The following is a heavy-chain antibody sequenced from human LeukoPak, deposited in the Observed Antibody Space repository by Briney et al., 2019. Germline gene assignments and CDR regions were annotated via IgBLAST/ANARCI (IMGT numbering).Heavy chain of an antibody. CDR2: IYSGGST. D-gene: IGHD6-13*01. CDR3: ARAPGGQQLDYFDY. V-gene: IGHV3-53*01. CDR1: GFTVSRNY. J-gene: IGHJ4*02. Sequence: QPGRSLRLSCAASGFTVSRNYMYWVRQAPGKGLEWVSVIYSGGSTYYADSVKGRFTISRDNSKNTLYLQMNSLRAEDTAVYYCARAPGGQQLDYFDYWGQGALVPVSS.